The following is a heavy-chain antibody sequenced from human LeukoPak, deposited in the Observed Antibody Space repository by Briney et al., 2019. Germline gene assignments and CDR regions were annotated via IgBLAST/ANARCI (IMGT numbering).Heavy chain of an antibody. CDR3: AREVVVVPAAMGHYDFWSGYYTGDAFDI. Sequence: ASVKVSCKASDYTFTSYGISWVRQAPGQGLEWMGWISAYNGNTNYAQKIQGRVTMTTDTSTSTAYMELRSLRSDDTAVYYCAREVVVVPAAMGHYDFWSGYYTGDAFDIWGQGTMVTVSS. V-gene: IGHV1-18*01. CDR1: DYTFTSYG. D-gene: IGHD3-3*01. J-gene: IGHJ3*02. CDR2: ISAYNGNT.